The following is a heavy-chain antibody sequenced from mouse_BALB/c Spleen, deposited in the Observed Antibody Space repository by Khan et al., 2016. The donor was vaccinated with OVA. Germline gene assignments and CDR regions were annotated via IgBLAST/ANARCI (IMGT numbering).Heavy chain of an antibody. Sequence: QIQLVQSGAELARPGASVKMSCKASGYTFTTYTIHWVKQRPGQGLEWIGYIIPSTDYTTYNQKFKDKATLTADKSSSTAYMQLSSLTSDDSAVYYCAKEGAYYRSDGWFAYWGQGTLVTGSA. CDR1: GYTFTTYT. J-gene: IGHJ3*01. D-gene: IGHD2-14*01. CDR3: AKEGAYYRSDGWFAY. CDR2: IIPSTDYT. V-gene: IGHV1-4*01.